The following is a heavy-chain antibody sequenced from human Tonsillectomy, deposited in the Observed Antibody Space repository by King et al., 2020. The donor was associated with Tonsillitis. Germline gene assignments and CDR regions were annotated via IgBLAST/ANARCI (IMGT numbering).Heavy chain of an antibody. D-gene: IGHD3-10*01. CDR3: ARAFYGSCNGGYFDY. V-gene: IGHV3-48*04. CDR2: ISGSRSTI. Sequence: VQLVESGGGLVQPGGSLRLSCAVSGFTFSNFDMNWVRQAPGKGLEWVAFISGSRSTIYYADSVKGRFTIPRDNAKNSLYLQINSLRAEDTAVYYCARAFYGSCNGGYFDYWGQGTPVTVSS. J-gene: IGHJ4*02. CDR1: GFTFSNFD.